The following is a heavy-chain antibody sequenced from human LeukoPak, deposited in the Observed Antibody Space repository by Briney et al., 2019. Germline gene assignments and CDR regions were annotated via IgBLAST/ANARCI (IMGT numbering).Heavy chain of an antibody. J-gene: IGHJ6*04. D-gene: IGHD3-9*01. CDR2: IYYSGST. V-gene: IGHV4-59*01. CDR1: GGSISSYY. Sequence: SETLSLTCTVSGGSISSYYWSWIRQPPGKGLEWIGYIYYSGSTNYNPSLKSRVTISVDTSKNQFSLKLSSVTAADPAVYYCAREPAHDILTGYNPYYYYGMDVWGKGTTVTVSS. CDR3: AREPAHDILTGYNPYYYYGMDV.